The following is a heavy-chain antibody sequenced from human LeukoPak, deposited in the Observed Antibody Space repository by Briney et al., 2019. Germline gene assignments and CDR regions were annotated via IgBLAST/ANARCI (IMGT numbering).Heavy chain of an antibody. CDR1: GFTFSSYG. CDR2: IRYDGSNK. J-gene: IGHJ5*02. Sequence: GGSLRLSCAASGFTFSSYGMHWVRQAPGKGLEWVAFIRYDGSNKYYADSVKGRFTISRDNSKNTLYLQMNSLRAEDTAVDYCAKDNYDFWSGYLNWFDPWGQGTLVTVSS. D-gene: IGHD3-3*01. CDR3: AKDNYDFWSGYLNWFDP. V-gene: IGHV3-30*02.